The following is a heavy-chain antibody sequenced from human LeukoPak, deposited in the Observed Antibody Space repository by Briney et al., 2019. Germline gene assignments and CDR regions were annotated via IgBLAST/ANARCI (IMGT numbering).Heavy chain of an antibody. D-gene: IGHD3-22*01. CDR1: GYTVSGNY. Sequence: PGGSLRLSCAASGYTVSGNYMTWVRQAPGKGLEWVSVIYSGDSTYYADSVKGRFTIFRDTSKNTQYLQMNSLRAEDTAVYYCARDKYYYDSSGQGYFQHWGQGTLVTVSS. CDR3: ARDKYYYDSSGQGYFQH. CDR2: IYSGDST. J-gene: IGHJ1*01. V-gene: IGHV3-53*01.